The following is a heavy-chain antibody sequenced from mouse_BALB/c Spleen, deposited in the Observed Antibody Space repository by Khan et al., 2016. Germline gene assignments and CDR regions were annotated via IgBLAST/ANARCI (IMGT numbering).Heavy chain of an antibody. CDR3: SRIYDGYDGPFTY. V-gene: IGHV1-9*01. CDR2: ILPGGGTT. CDR1: GYTFSRHW. D-gene: IGHD2-3*01. Sequence: QVQLKQSGAELMKPGASVKISCKATGYTFSRHWIEWVKQRPGHGLEWIGEILPGGGTTNYNEKFRGKATFTAETSSNTAYMQLSSLTSEDSAVXYCSRIYDGYDGPFTYWGQGTLVTVSA. J-gene: IGHJ3*01.